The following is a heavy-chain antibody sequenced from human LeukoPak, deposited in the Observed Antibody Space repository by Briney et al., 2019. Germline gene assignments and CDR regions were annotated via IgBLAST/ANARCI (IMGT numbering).Heavy chain of an antibody. V-gene: IGHV3-66*01. Sequence: GGSLRLSCAASGFTFSSNDMTWVRQAPGKGLEWVSVIYSGGSTFYADSVKGRFTISRDNSKNTVYLQMNSLRAEDTAVYYCGRDLPCCLTDTYYYGKDVRGQGTTVTASS. D-gene: IGHD2-21*01. CDR2: IYSGGST. CDR3: GRDLPCCLTDTYYYGKDV. CDR1: GFTFSSND. J-gene: IGHJ6*02.